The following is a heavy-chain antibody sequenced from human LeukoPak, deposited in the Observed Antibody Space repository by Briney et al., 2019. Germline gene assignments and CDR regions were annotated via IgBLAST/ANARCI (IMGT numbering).Heavy chain of an antibody. CDR2: MNPNSGNT. CDR1: GYTFTSYD. D-gene: IGHD5-12*01. CDR3: ARGKGIVATIPYYYYYMDV. V-gene: IGHV1-8*03. J-gene: IGHJ6*03. Sequence: GASVKVSCKASGYTFTSYDINWVRQATGQGLEWMGWMNPNSGNTGYAQKFQGRVTITRNTSISTAYMELSSLRSEDTAVYYCARGKGIVATIPYYYYYMDVWGKGTTVTVSS.